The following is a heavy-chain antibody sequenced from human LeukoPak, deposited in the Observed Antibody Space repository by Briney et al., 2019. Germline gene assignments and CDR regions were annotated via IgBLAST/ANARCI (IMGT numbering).Heavy chain of an antibody. D-gene: IGHD5-24*01. J-gene: IGHJ4*02. V-gene: IGHV3-74*01. CDR2: VIRDGSFT. Sequence: GGSLRLSCAASGFTFRSYWMHWARQAPGKGLEWVSRVIRDGSFTNYADSVKGRFTISRDNAKNTLYLQMSSLRAEDTAVYFCVRDGDDFNFDYWGQGSLVTVSS. CDR3: VRDGDDFNFDY. CDR1: GFTFRSYW.